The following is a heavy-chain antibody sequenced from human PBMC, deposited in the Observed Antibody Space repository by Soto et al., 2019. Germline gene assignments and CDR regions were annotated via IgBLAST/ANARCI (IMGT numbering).Heavy chain of an antibody. CDR3: AHITRIYSSSWNNFAY. CDR1: GFSLSTSGVG. CDR2: IYWDDDK. V-gene: IGHV2-5*02. J-gene: IGHJ4*02. D-gene: IGHD6-13*01. Sequence: QITLKESGPTLVKPTQTLTLTCTFSGFSLSTSGVGVGWIRQPPGKALEWLALIYWDDDKRYSPSLKSRLTITKDTSKNQVVLTMTNMDPVDTATYYCAHITRIYSSSWNNFAYWGQGTLVTVSS.